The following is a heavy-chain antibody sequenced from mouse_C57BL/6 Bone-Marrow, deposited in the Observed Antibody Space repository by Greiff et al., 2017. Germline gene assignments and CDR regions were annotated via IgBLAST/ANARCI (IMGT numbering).Heavy chain of an antibody. V-gene: IGHV1-64*01. Sequence: QVQLKQSGAELVKPGASVKLSCKASGYTFTSYWMHWVKQRPGQGLEWIGMIHPNSGSTNYNEKFKSKATLTVDKSSSTAYMQLSSLTSEDSAVYYCARLRDGYWFAYWGQGTLVTVSA. D-gene: IGHD2-3*01. CDR1: GYTFTSYW. CDR3: ARLRDGYWFAY. J-gene: IGHJ3*01. CDR2: IHPNSGST.